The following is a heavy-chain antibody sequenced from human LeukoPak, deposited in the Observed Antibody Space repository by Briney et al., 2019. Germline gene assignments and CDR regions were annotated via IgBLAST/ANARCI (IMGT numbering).Heavy chain of an antibody. Sequence: GASVKVSCKASGYSFTDYGITWVRQAPGQGLEWMGWISAYNGNTNYARKLQGRVTMTTDTSTSTAYMELRSLRSDDTAVYYCARDRNSGFDYWGQGTLVTVSS. J-gene: IGHJ4*02. CDR1: GYSFTDYG. CDR2: ISAYNGNT. D-gene: IGHD6-19*01. CDR3: ARDRNSGFDY. V-gene: IGHV1-18*04.